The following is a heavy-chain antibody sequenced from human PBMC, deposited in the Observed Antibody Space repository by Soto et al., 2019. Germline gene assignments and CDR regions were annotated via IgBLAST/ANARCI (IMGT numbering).Heavy chain of an antibody. D-gene: IGHD3-10*01. V-gene: IGHV4-31*11. Sequence: QVQLQESGPGLVKSSQTLSLTCAVSGGSISSGGNYWSWIRQHPGKGLEWIGYIYYSGSTYYNPSLKSRVTISVDTSKNQFSLKLNSVTAADTAVYYCARARMVRGVIYYCGMDVWGQGTTVTVSS. J-gene: IGHJ6*02. CDR2: IYYSGST. CDR1: GGSISSGGNY. CDR3: ARARMVRGVIYYCGMDV.